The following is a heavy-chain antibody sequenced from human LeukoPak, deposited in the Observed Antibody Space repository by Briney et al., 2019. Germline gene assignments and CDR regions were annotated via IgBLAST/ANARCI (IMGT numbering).Heavy chain of an antibody. J-gene: IGHJ4*02. V-gene: IGHV1-2*06. Sequence: ASVKVSCKASGYTFTSYDINWVRQAPGQGLEWMGRINPNSGGTNYAQKFQGRVTMTRDTSISTAYMELSRLRSDDTAVYYCARLINDSPAYGDYYWGQGTLVTVSS. CDR1: GYTFTSYD. D-gene: IGHD4-17*01. CDR3: ARLINDSPAYGDYY. CDR2: INPNSGGT.